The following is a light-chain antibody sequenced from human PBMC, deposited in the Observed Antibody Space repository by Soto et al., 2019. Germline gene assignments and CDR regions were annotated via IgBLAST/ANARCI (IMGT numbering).Light chain of an antibody. CDR3: SSYAGSNNLV. J-gene: IGLJ2*01. Sequence: QSALTQPPSASGSPGQSVTISCTGTSSDIHDYNYVSWYQQHPGKAPKLMIYEVTKRPSGVPDRFSGSKSGNTASLTVSGLQAEDEADYYCSSYAGSNNLVFGGGTKLTVL. CDR2: EVT. V-gene: IGLV2-8*01. CDR1: SSDIHDYNY.